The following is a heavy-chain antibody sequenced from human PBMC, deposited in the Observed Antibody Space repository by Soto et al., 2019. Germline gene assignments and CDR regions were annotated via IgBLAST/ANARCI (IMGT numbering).Heavy chain of an antibody. Sequence: GGSLRLSCAASGFTFSSYSMNWVRQAPGKGLEWVSSISSSSSYIYYADSVKGRFTISRDNAKNSLYLQMNSLRAEDTAVYYCARDKSCSSTSCQLGNWFDPWGQGTLVTVSS. CDR1: GFTFSSYS. V-gene: IGHV3-21*01. CDR3: ARDKSCSSTSCQLGNWFDP. CDR2: ISSSSSYI. D-gene: IGHD2-2*01. J-gene: IGHJ5*02.